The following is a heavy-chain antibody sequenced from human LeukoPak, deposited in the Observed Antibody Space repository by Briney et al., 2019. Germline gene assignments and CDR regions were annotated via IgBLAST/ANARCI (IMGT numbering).Heavy chain of an antibody. J-gene: IGHJ4*02. D-gene: IGHD2-21*02. V-gene: IGHV3-64*01. CDR2: ISSNGGST. CDR1: GFTFSSYA. Sequence: GGSLRLSRAASGFTFSSYAMHWVRQAPGKGLEYVSAISSNGGSTYYANSVKGRFTISRDNSKNTLYLQMGSLRAEDMPVYYCARVCSTGYCGGDCYCEDYWGQGTLVTVSS. CDR3: ARVCSTGYCGGDCYCEDY.